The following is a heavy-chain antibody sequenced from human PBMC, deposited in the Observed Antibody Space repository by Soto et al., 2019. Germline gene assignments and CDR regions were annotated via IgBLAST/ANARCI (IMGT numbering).Heavy chain of an antibody. Sequence: QVQLVQSGAEVKKPGSSVNVSCKTSGATFGNTAVTWVRQAPGQGLEWMGGIVPMFGTANYAQKFQGRVTITADESTNTAYMERSSLRSDDTAVYYCARDGDPGYAFWSGPLGGGRFDPWGQGTLVTVSS. D-gene: IGHD3-3*01. CDR2: IVPMFGTA. CDR3: ARDGDPGYAFWSGPLGGGRFDP. V-gene: IGHV1-69*12. CDR1: GATFGNTA. J-gene: IGHJ5*02.